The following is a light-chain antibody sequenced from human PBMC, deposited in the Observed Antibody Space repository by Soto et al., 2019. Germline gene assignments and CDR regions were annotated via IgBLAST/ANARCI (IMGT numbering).Light chain of an antibody. CDR1: ESVDFH. Sequence: VLPTSLATMSFSPVERAKLYFRASESVDFHLAWYQQKPGQAPRLLIYDASVRATGTPARFSGSGSGTDFTLTISSLEPEDFALYYCQQRSTWPTCGNGQRLAIK. J-gene: IGKJ5*01. CDR2: DAS. V-gene: IGKV3-11*01. CDR3: QQRSTWPT.